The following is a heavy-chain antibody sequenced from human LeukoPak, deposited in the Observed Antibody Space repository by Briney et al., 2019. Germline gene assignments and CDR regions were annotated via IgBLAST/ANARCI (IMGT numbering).Heavy chain of an antibody. V-gene: IGHV4-34*01. CDR1: GGSFSGYY. J-gene: IGHJ4*02. D-gene: IGHD3-22*01. CDR2: INHSGST. CDR3: ARDGDHYDSRGSLDY. Sequence: PSETLSLTCAVYGGSFSGYYWSWIRQPPRKGLEWIGEINHSGSTNYNPSLKSRVTISVDTSKNQFSLKLSSVTAADTAVYYCARDGDHYDSRGSLDYWGQGTLVTVSS.